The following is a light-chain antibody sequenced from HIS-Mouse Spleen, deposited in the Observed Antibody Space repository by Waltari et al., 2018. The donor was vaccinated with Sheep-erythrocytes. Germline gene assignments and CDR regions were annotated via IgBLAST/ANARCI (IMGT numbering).Light chain of an antibody. CDR1: SSDVGCYHL. V-gene: IGLV2-23*01. CDR2: EAS. CDR3: CSYAGSSTLV. J-gene: IGLJ3*02. Sequence: QSALIQPASVSGSSGQSITISCTGPSSDVGCYHLLPWYHQHPGKAPKLMIYEASTRPAGIPRRFSGSKAGNTAALTISGVQAEDEAEYYCCSYAGSSTLVFGGGTKLTVL.